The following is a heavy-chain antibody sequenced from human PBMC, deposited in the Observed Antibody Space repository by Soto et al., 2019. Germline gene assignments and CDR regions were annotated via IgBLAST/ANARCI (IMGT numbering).Heavy chain of an antibody. CDR1: GFTFSSYW. V-gene: IGHV3-74*01. D-gene: IGHD1-26*01. CDR3: TRTIGTYSHFDY. J-gene: IGHJ4*02. Sequence: GGSLRLSCAASGFTFSSYWMHWVRQAPGKGLVCVSRINGDGSATTYADSVQGRFTISRDNAKDTLYLLMNSLRAEDTAVYYCTRTIGTYSHFDYWGQGALVTVSS. CDR2: INGDGSAT.